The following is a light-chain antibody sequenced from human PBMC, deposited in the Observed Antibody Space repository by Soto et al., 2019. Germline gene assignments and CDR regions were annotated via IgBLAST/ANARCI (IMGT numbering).Light chain of an antibody. CDR1: QSLLDSDDGNTY. CDR3: MQRIEFPLT. J-gene: IGKJ4*01. V-gene: IGKV2-40*01. CDR2: TVS. Sequence: DIVMTQTPLSLTVTPGEPASISCRSSQSLLDSDDGNTYLDWYLQKPGQSPQLLIYTVSYRASGVPDRFSGSGSGTDFTLKISRVEAVDVGVYYCMQRIEFPLTFGGGTKVDIK.